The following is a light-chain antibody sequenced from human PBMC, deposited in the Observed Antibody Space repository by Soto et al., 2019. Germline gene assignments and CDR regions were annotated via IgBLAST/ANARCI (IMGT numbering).Light chain of an antibody. CDR1: QSIDSW. Sequence: DIHMTQSPSTMSASVGDRVTITCRASQSIDSWLAWYQQKPGKAPKFLMYKASNLESGVPSRFSGSGSGTDFTLTISSLQPEDFATYYCQQLTSYPRTFGPGTKVDIK. J-gene: IGKJ3*01. V-gene: IGKV1-5*03. CDR3: QQLTSYPRT. CDR2: KAS.